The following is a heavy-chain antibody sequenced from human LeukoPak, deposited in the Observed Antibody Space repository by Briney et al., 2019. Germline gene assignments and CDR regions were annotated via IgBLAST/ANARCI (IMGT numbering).Heavy chain of an antibody. CDR1: GYTFTGYY. D-gene: IGHD3-22*01. J-gene: IGHJ4*02. V-gene: IGHV1-2*03. CDR3: ARDRHYYDSSGQFDY. Sequence: LAASVTVSCKASGYTFTGYYMHWVRQAPGQGLEWMGWINPNSGGTNYAQKFQGRVTMTRDTSISTAYMELSRLRSDDTAVYYCARDRHYYDSSGQFDYWGQGTLVTVSS. CDR2: INPNSGGT.